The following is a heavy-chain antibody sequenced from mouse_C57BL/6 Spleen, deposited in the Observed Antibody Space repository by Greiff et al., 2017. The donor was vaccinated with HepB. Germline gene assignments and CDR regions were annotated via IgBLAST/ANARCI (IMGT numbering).Heavy chain of an antibody. CDR2: IHPNSGST. V-gene: IGHV1-64*01. Sequence: VQLQQPGAELVKPGASVKLSCKASGYTFTSYWMHWVKQGPGQGLEWIGMIHPNSGSTNYNEKFKSKVTLTVDKSSSTAYMQLSSLTSEDSAVYYCARGYGSSYYAMYCWGQGTSVTVS. J-gene: IGHJ4*01. CDR1: GYTFTSYW. D-gene: IGHD1-1*01. CDR3: ARGYGSSYYAMYC.